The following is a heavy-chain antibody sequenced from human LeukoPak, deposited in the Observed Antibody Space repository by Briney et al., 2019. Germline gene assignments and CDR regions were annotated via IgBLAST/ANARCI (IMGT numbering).Heavy chain of an antibody. D-gene: IGHD2-15*01. V-gene: IGHV1-69*01. CDR2: IIPIFGTA. Sequence: SVKVSCKASGGNFSSYAISWVRQAPGQGLEWMGGIIPIFGTANYAQKFQGRVTITADESTSTAYMELSSLRSEDTAVYYCARSAATWARYDYWGQGTLVTVSS. CDR1: GGNFSSYA. CDR3: ARSAATWARYDY. J-gene: IGHJ4*02.